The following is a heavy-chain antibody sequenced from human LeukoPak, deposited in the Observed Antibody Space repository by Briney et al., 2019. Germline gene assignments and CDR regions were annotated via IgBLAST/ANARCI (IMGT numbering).Heavy chain of an antibody. CDR3: ARDAMRTMGATFDP. CDR2: ISSSSSYI. V-gene: IGHV3-21*01. Sequence: GGSLRLSCAASGFAFSSYSMNWVRQAPGKGLEWVSSISSSSSYIYYADSVKDRFTISRDNAKNSLYLQVNSLRAEDTAVYYCARDAMRTMGATFDPWGQGTLVTVSS. CDR1: GFAFSSYS. J-gene: IGHJ5*02. D-gene: IGHD2-2*01.